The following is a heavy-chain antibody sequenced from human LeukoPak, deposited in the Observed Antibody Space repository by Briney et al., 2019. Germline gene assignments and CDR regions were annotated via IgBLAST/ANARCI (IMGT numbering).Heavy chain of an antibody. J-gene: IGHJ4*02. CDR3: ARQYGSGFWFFDN. D-gene: IGHD3-10*01. CDR1: GGSISSSTYW. V-gene: IGHV4-39*01. CDR2: IYYSGST. Sequence: SETLSLTCSVSGGSISSSTYWWAWIRQPPGKGLEWSGSIYYSGSTHYNPSLKSRVTISVDTSNNQFSLKLTSVTAADTAVYYCARQYGSGFWFFDNWGQGTLVTVPS.